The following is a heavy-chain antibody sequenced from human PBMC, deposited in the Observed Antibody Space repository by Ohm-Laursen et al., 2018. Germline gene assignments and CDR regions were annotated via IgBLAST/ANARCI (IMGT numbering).Heavy chain of an antibody. CDR2: ISGSGGST. V-gene: IGHV3-23*01. CDR1: GFTFSSYA. J-gene: IGHJ4*02. Sequence: GSLRLSCAAFGFTFSSYAMSWVRQAPGKGLEWVSAISGSGGSTYYADSVKGRFTISRDNSKNTLYLQMNSLRAEDTAVYYCAKDGGYDSSGYYYSPRPYFDYWGQGTLVTVSS. CDR3: AKDGGYDSSGYYYSPRPYFDY. D-gene: IGHD3-22*01.